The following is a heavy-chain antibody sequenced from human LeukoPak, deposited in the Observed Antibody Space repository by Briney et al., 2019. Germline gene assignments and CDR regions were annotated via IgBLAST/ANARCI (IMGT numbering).Heavy chain of an antibody. D-gene: IGHD3-22*01. CDR3: AGLVGRYSSGLYYYYFDY. J-gene: IGHJ4*02. V-gene: IGHV4-4*02. CDR1: GDSINSPDL. CDR2: MYLSGTT. Sequence: SETLSLTCTVSGDSINSPDLWSWVRQPPGKGLEWIGEMYLSGTTHSNPSVKSRVTISIDKSKNQFFLNLSSVTAADTAVYYCAGLVGRYSSGLYYYYFDYWGQGTLVTVSS.